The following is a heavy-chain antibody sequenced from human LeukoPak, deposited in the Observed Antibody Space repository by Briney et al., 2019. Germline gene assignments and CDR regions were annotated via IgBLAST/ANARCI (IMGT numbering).Heavy chain of an antibody. V-gene: IGHV3-30*18. CDR1: GFTFSDYY. CDR2: ISYDGSNK. J-gene: IGHJ4*02. D-gene: IGHD3-9*01. CDR3: AKTRSFRYLDWLLDFDY. Sequence: GGSLRLSCAASGFTFSDYYMSWIRQAPGKGLEWVAVISYDGSNKYYADSVKGRFTISRDNSKNTLYLQMNSLRAEDTAVYYCAKTRSFRYLDWLLDFDYWGQGTLVTVSS.